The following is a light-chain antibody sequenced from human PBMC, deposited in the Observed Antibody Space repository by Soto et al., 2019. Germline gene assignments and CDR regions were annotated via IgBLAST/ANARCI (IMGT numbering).Light chain of an antibody. V-gene: IGKV3-11*01. J-gene: IGKJ5*01. CDR2: DVS. CDR1: QSVSSY. Sequence: EIVLTQFPATLSLSPGERATLSCRASQSVSSYLAWYQQKPGQAPRLLIYDVSTRATGIPARFSGSGSGTDFTLTITSLEPEDFAVYSCKQRSDWPITFGQGTRLEIK. CDR3: KQRSDWPIT.